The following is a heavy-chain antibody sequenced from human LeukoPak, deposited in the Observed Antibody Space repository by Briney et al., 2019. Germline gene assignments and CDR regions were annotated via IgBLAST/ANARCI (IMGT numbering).Heavy chain of an antibody. V-gene: IGHV3-23*01. CDR2: ISPGGPT. J-gene: IGHJ4*02. Sequence: GGTLRLSCAGSGFPFSSHGMNWVRQAPGKGLEWVSGISPGGPTYYADSVKGRFSISRDDSKNTLYLQMKNLRAEDTAVYYCAKDGAWLRFDDWGQGILVSVSS. D-gene: IGHD5-12*01. CDR3: AKDGAWLRFDD. CDR1: GFPFSSHG.